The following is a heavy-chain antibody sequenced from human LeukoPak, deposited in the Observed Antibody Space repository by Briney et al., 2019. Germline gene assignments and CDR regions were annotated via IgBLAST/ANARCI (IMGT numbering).Heavy chain of an antibody. Sequence: ASVKVSCKASGYTFTGYYMHWVRQAPGQGLEWMGWINPNSGGTNCAQKFQGRVTMTRDTSISTAYMELSRLRSDDTAVYYCARARSSSLYYFDYWGQGTLVTVSS. CDR3: ARARSSSLYYFDY. CDR1: GYTFTGYY. CDR2: INPNSGGT. J-gene: IGHJ4*02. D-gene: IGHD6-13*01. V-gene: IGHV1-2*02.